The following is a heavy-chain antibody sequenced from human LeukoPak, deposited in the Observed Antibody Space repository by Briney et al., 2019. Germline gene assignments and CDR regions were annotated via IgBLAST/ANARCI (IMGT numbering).Heavy chain of an antibody. CDR3: ARVGRDDSSGFLDY. Sequence: PSETLSLTCTVSGGSISSSSYYWGWIRQPPGKGLEWIGEINHSGSANYNPSLKSRVTISVDTSKNQFSLKLSSVTAADTAVYYCARVGRDDSSGFLDYWGQGTLVTVSS. CDR2: INHSGSA. J-gene: IGHJ4*02. CDR1: GGSISSSSYY. V-gene: IGHV4-39*07. D-gene: IGHD3-22*01.